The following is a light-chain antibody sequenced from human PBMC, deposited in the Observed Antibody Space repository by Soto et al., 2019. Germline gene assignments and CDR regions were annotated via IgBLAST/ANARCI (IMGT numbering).Light chain of an antibody. Sequence: EMVVTQGPGILSLTRGKSAKLSCRASQSVSSYLAWYQQKPGQAPRLLIYVASSRATGAPDRFSGSGSETDFTLTISRLEPEDFAVYYCQQYGSSPQTFGPGTKVDIK. CDR3: QQYGSSPQT. CDR1: QSVSSY. CDR2: VAS. J-gene: IGKJ3*01. V-gene: IGKV3-20*01.